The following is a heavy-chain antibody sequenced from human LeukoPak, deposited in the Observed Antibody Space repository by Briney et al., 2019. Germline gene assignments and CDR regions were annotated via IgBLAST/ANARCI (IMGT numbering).Heavy chain of an antibody. Sequence: ASVTVSCKASGYTFTSYGISWVRQAPGQGLEWMGWISAYNGNTNYAQKLQGRVTMTTDTSTSTAYMELRSLRSDDTAVYYCARDTLRFGELLYCPLDDAFDIWGQGTMVTVSS. CDR3: ARDTLRFGELLYCPLDDAFDI. J-gene: IGHJ3*02. D-gene: IGHD3-10*01. CDR2: ISAYNGNT. V-gene: IGHV1-18*04. CDR1: GYTFTSYG.